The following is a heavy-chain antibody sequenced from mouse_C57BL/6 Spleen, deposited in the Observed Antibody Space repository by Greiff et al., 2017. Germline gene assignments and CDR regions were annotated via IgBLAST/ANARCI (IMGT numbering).Heavy chain of an antibody. V-gene: IGHV14-3*01. J-gene: IGHJ3*01. D-gene: IGHD1-1*01. CDR3: ASGAYYYGSSPGFAY. Sequence: VQLQQSVAELVRPGASVKLSCTASGFNIKNTYMHWVKQRPEQGLEWIGRIDPANGNTKYAPKFPGKATITADTSSNTAYLQLSSLTSEYTAIYYCASGAYYYGSSPGFAYWGQGTLVTVSA. CDR1: GFNIKNTY. CDR2: IDPANGNT.